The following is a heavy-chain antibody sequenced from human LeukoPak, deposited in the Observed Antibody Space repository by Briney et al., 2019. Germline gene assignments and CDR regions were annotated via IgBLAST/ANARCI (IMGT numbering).Heavy chain of an antibody. CDR2: IWYDGSNK. Sequence: PGGSLRLSCAASGFTFSSYGMHWVRQAPGKGLEWVAVIWYDGSNKYYADSVKGRFTISRDNSKNTLYLQMNSLRAEDTAVYYCARAYYDSSGYYYGDYYYGMDVWGQGTTVTVSS. CDR1: GFTFSSYG. V-gene: IGHV3-33*01. CDR3: ARAYYDSSGYYYGDYYYGMDV. J-gene: IGHJ6*02. D-gene: IGHD3-22*01.